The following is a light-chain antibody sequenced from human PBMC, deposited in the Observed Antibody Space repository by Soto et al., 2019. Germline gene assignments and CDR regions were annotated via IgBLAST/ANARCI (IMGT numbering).Light chain of an antibody. J-gene: IGLJ3*02. CDR2: STN. V-gene: IGLV8-61*01. CDR1: SGSVSTSYY. Sequence: QTVVTQEPSFSVSPGGTVTLTCDLSSGSVSTSYYHSWYQQTPGQAPRTLIYSTNTRSSGVPDRFSGSILGNKAALTITGAQADDESDYYCVLYMGSGISVFGGGTQLTVL. CDR3: VLYMGSGISV.